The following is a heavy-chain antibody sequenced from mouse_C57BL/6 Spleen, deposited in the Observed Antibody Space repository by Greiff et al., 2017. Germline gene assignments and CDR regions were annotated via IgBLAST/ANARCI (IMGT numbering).Heavy chain of an antibody. V-gene: IGHV1-50*01. J-gene: IGHJ2*01. CDR1: GYTFTSYW. CDR2: IDPSDGYT. CDR3: ASTGIDGNYGDD. D-gene: IGHD2-3*01. Sequence: VQLQESGAELVKPGASVKLSCKASGYTFTSYWMQWVKQRPGQGLEWIGEIDPSDGYTNYNQKFKGKATLTVDTSSSTAYMQLSSLTSEDSAVYYCASTGIDGNYGDDWGQGTTLTVSS.